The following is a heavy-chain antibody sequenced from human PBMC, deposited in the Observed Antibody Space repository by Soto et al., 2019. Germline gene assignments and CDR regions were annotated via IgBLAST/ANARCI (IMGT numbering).Heavy chain of an antibody. J-gene: IGHJ4*02. CDR2: SSNSGTFS. Sequence: GGSLRLSCVASGFTFSDYYISWIRQAPGKGLEWISYSSNSGTFSRYADSVKGRFSISRDNTKNLLYLQMNSLRAEDTAVYYCARSGDNYNRLDYWGQGTPVTVSS. CDR3: ARSGDNYNRLDY. V-gene: IGHV3-11*06. D-gene: IGHD1-1*01. CDR1: GFTFSDYY.